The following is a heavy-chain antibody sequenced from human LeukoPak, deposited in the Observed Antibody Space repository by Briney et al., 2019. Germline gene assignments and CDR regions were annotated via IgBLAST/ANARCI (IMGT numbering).Heavy chain of an antibody. D-gene: IGHD1-26*01. CDR3: ARYSGSYDY. CDR2: INSYGGST. V-gene: IGHV3-64*01. J-gene: IGHJ4*02. CDR1: GFTFSSYA. Sequence: PGGSLRLSCAGSGFTFSSYAVHWVRQAPGKGLEYVSAINSYGGSTYYANSVKGRFTISRDNSKNTLYLQMGSLRAEDMAVYYCARYSGSYDYWGQGTLVTVSS.